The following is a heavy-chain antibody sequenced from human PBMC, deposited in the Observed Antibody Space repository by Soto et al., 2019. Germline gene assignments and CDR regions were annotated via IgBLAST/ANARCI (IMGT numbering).Heavy chain of an antibody. Sequence: ASVKVSCKASGYTFTSYYMHWVRQAPGQGLEWMGIINPSGGSTSYAQKFQGRVTMTRDTSTSTVYMELSSLRSEDTAVYYCARDSSAAAGTRRWFDPWGQGTLVTVSS. CDR3: ARDSSAAAGTRRWFDP. CDR1: GYTFTSYY. CDR2: INPSGGST. J-gene: IGHJ5*02. D-gene: IGHD6-13*01. V-gene: IGHV1-46*01.